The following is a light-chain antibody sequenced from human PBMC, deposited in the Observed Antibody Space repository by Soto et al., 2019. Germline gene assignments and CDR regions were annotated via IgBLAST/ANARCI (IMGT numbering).Light chain of an antibody. Sequence: QLTQSPSSLSASVGDRVAITCWAGQTINNYLNWYQQKPGKAPILLIYAASNLQSGVPSRFSGSRSGTDFTLIIAGLQPEDFATYYCQQTYNTPGAFGQGTRV. CDR1: QTINNY. CDR2: AAS. CDR3: QQTYNTPGA. V-gene: IGKV1-39*01. J-gene: IGKJ1*01.